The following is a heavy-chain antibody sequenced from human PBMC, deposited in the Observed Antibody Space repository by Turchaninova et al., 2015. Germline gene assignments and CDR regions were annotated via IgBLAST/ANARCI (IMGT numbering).Heavy chain of an antibody. CDR2: IYHSGSP. Sequence: QVQLQESGPGLVKPSENMPLTCAVPGYSISSGYYGGWSRQPPGKGVEWIGIIYHSGSPSYNPPLKSRVPISVDTSKNQFSRKLSSVTATDTAVYYGARWSGGRVVVAVDAFDIWGQGTMVTVSS. V-gene: IGHV4-38-2*01. J-gene: IGHJ3*02. CDR1: GYSISSGYY. D-gene: IGHD6-19*01. CDR3: ARWSGGRVVVAVDAFDI.